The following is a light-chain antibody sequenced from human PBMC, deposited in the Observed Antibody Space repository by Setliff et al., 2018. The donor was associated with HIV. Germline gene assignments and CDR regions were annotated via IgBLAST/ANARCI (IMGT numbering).Light chain of an antibody. J-gene: IGLJ3*02. CDR3: QSYDSGLSGSPV. CDR2: GNI. V-gene: IGLV1-40*01. Sequence: QSVLTQPPSVSGAPGQRVTVSRTGSSSNIGTGYDVHWYQQLPGKAPKLLIYGNINRPSGVPDRFSDSKSGTSASLAIAGLQAEDEAEYYCQSYDSGLSGSPVFGGGTKVTVL. CDR1: SSNIGTGYD.